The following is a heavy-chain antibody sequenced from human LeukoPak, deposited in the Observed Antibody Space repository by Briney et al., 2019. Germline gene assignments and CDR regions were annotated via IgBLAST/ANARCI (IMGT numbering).Heavy chain of an antibody. D-gene: IGHD6-19*01. CDR2: ISGSGGST. CDR1: GFTFSSYA. V-gene: IGHV3-23*01. CDR3: AGGVYSSGWYQH. Sequence: GGSLRLSCAASGFTFSSYAMSWVRQAPGKGLEWVSAISGSGGSTYYADSVKGRFTISRDNSKNTLYLQMNSLRAEDTAVYCCAGGVYSSGWYQHWGQGTLVTVSS. J-gene: IGHJ4*02.